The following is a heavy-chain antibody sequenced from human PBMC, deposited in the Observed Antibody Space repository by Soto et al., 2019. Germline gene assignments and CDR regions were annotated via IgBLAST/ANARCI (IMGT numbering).Heavy chain of an antibody. V-gene: IGHV3-74*01. CDR1: GFTFSSSW. Sequence: EVQLVESGAGLVQPGGSLRLSCAASGFTFSSSWMHWVRQAPGKGLVWVSRINSDGSRTNYADSVKGRFTISRDNAKNTLYLQMNSLRAEDTALYYCARGPTGWYGYDYWGQGTLVTVSS. D-gene: IGHD6-19*01. J-gene: IGHJ4*02. CDR3: ARGPTGWYGYDY. CDR2: INSDGSRT.